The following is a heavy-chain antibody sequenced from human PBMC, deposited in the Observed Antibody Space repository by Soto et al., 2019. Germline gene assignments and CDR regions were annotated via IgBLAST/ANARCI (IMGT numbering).Heavy chain of an antibody. D-gene: IGHD6-13*01. V-gene: IGHV4-39*01. CDR1: GGSISSSSYY. CDR2: IYYSGST. J-gene: IGHJ5*02. Sequence: SETLSLTCTVSGGSISSSSYYWGWIRQPPGKGLEWIGSIYYSGSTYYNPSLKSRVTISVDTSKNQFSLKLSSVTAADTAVYYCASRNPSLVEWAAAAPYNWFDPWGQGTLVTVSS. CDR3: ASRNPSLVEWAAAAPYNWFDP.